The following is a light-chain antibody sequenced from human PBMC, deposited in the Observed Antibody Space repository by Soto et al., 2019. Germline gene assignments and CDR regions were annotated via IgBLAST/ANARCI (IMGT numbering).Light chain of an antibody. CDR3: QQYGSSPPST. V-gene: IGKV3-20*01. Sequence: EIVLTQSPGTLSLSPGERATLSCRASQSVSSSYLAWYQQKPGQAPRLLIYGASSRATGIPDRFSGSGSGTDFTLTIRRLETEDFAVYYCQQYGSSPPSTFGPGTKVVIK. CDR2: GAS. CDR1: QSVSSSY. J-gene: IGKJ3*01.